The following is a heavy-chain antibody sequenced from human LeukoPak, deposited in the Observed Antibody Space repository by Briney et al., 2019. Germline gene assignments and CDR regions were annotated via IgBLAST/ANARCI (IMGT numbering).Heavy chain of an antibody. V-gene: IGHV4-31*03. Sequence: SETLSLTCTVSGGSISSGGYYWSWIRQHPGKGLEWIGYIYYSGSTYYNPSLKSRVTISVDTSKNQFSLKLSSVTAADTAVYYCARGALLKIFGVVISRFDPWGQGTLVTVSS. CDR1: GGSISSGGYY. D-gene: IGHD3-3*01. CDR2: IYYSGST. CDR3: ARGALLKIFGVVISRFDP. J-gene: IGHJ5*02.